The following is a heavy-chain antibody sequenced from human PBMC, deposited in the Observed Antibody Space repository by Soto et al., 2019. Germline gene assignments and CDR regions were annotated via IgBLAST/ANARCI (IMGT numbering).Heavy chain of an antibody. V-gene: IGHV1-69*13. CDR1: GGTFSSYG. CDR2: IIPMFGRT. Sequence: GASVKVSCKASGGTFSSYGINWVRQAPGQGLEWMGGIIPMFGRTNYAQKFQDRVAITADESTNTAYMELSSLRSGDTAFYYCARETSVRGVIITSSPWFDPWGQGTLVTVSS. D-gene: IGHD3-10*01. CDR3: ARETSVRGVIITSSPWFDP. J-gene: IGHJ5*02.